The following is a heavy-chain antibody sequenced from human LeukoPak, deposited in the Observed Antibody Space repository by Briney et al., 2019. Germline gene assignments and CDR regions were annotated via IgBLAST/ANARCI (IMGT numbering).Heavy chain of an antibody. D-gene: IGHD6-13*01. V-gene: IGHV1-8*01. CDR1: GYTFTSYD. Sequence: ASVKVSCKASGYTFTSYDINWVRQATGQGLEWMGWMNPNSGNTGYAQKLQGRVTMTTDTSTSTAYMELRSLRSDDTAVYYCARDLSSSSSKFDYWGQGTLVTVSS. CDR2: MNPNSGNT. CDR3: ARDLSSSSSKFDY. J-gene: IGHJ4*02.